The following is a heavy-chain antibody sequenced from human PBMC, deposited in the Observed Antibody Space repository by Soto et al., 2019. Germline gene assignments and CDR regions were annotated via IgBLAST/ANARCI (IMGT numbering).Heavy chain of an antibody. Sequence: PGGSLRLSCAASGFTFSSYAMHWVRQAPGKGLEWVAVISYDGSNKYYADSVKGRFTISRDNSKNTLYLQMNSLRAEDTAVYYRASLVATSDYYFDYWGQGTLVAVSS. CDR2: ISYDGSNK. CDR1: GFTFSSYA. J-gene: IGHJ4*02. D-gene: IGHD5-12*01. V-gene: IGHV3-30-3*01. CDR3: ASLVATSDYYFDY.